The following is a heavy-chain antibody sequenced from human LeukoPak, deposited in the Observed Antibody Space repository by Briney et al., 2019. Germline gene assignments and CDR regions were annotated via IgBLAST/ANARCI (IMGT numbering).Heavy chain of an antibody. D-gene: IGHD2-2*01. J-gene: IGHJ4*02. CDR3: AIHGQYHTLDY. CDR2: ISYDGSNK. V-gene: IGHV3-30*03. Sequence: QAGGSLRLSCAASGFTFSSYGMHWVRQASGKGLEWVAVISYDGSNKYYADSVKGRFTISRDNSKNTLYLQMNSLRAEDTAVYYCAIHGQYHTLDYWGQGTLVTVSS. CDR1: GFTFSSYG.